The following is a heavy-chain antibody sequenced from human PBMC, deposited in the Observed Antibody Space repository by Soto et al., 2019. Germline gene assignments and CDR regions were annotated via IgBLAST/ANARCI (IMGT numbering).Heavy chain of an antibody. V-gene: IGHV3-30-3*01. CDR2: ISYDGSNK. Sequence: GGSLRLSCAASGFTFSSYAMHWVRQAPGKGLEWVAVISYDGSNKYYADSVKGRFTISRDNSKNTLYLQMNSLRAEDTAVYYCASSGPITMVRGVIFPHYYYYYGMDVWGQGTTVTVSS. J-gene: IGHJ6*02. CDR1: GFTFSSYA. CDR3: ASSGPITMVRGVIFPHYYYYYGMDV. D-gene: IGHD3-10*01.